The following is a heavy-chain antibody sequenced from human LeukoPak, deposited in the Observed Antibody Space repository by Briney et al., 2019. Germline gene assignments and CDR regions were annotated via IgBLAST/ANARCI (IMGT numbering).Heavy chain of an antibody. CDR2: IYHTGIT. V-gene: IGHV4-31*03. Sequence: SETLSLTCTVSGXSISSGGYYWNWIRQHPGKGLEWIGYIYHTGITYYNPSLKSRVTISVDTSKNQFSLKLSSVSVADTAVYYCARDRRGGATVDYWGQGTLVTVSS. D-gene: IGHD1-26*01. CDR3: ARDRRGGATVDY. CDR1: GXSISSGGYY. J-gene: IGHJ4*02.